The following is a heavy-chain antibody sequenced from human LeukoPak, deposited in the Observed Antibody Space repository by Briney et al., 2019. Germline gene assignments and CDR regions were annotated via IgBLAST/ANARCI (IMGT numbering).Heavy chain of an antibody. V-gene: IGHV1-58*01. J-gene: IGHJ4*02. D-gene: IGHD5-12*01. CDR3: AAVTLGGWLPAYLHDY. Sequence: SVKVSCKASGFTFTSSAVQWVRRARGQRLEWIGWIVVGSGNTNYAQKFQERVTITRDMSTSTAYMELSSLRSEDTAVYYCAAVTLGGWLPAYLHDYWGQGTLVTVSS. CDR2: IVVGSGNT. CDR1: GFTFTSSA.